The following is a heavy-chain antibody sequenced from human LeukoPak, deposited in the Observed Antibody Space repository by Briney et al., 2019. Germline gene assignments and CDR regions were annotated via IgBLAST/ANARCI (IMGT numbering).Heavy chain of an antibody. J-gene: IGHJ4*02. CDR2: ISGSGGST. D-gene: IGHD1-26*01. V-gene: IGHV3-23*01. CDR1: GFTFSSYA. CDR3: AKDLSSGSYDY. Sequence: GGSLRLSCAASGFTFSSYAMSWVRQAPGKGLEWVSGISGSGGSTYHADSVKGRFTVSRDNSKNTLSLQMNSLRAEDTAVYYCAKDLSSGSYDYWGQGTLVTVSS.